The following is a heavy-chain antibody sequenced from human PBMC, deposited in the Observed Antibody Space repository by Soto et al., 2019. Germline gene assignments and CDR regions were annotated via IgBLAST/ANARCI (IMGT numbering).Heavy chain of an antibody. Sequence: QVQLVQSGAEVKKPGSSVKVSCKASGGTFSSYAISWVRQAPGQGLEWMGGIIPIFGTANYAQKFQGRVTMTADESTSTAYMELSSLRSEDTAVYYCARDGITIFGVVIDNWFDPWGQGTLVTVSS. J-gene: IGHJ5*02. CDR3: ARDGITIFGVVIDNWFDP. D-gene: IGHD3-3*01. CDR2: IIPIFGTA. V-gene: IGHV1-69*12. CDR1: GGTFSSYA.